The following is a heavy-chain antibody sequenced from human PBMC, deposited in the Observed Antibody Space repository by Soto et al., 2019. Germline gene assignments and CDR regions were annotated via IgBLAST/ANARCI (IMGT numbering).Heavy chain of an antibody. D-gene: IGHD2-2*02. CDR1: GYTFTSYA. V-gene: IGHV1-3*01. Sequence: ASVKVSCKASGYTFTSYAMHWVRPAPGQRLEWMGWINAGNGNTKYSQKFQGRVTITRDTSASTAYMELSSLRSEDTAVCYCAKSATVPAAIAYWGQGTLVTVSS. J-gene: IGHJ4*02. CDR2: INAGNGNT. CDR3: AKSATVPAAIAY.